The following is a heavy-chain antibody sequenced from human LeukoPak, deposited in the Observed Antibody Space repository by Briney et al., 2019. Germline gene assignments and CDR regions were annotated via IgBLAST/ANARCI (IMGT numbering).Heavy chain of an antibody. Sequence: SETLSLTSTVSGFSVSSNYWSWLPPPAGQGLEWISRLYTSGITNYNLSLKSRVTMPGETTKHQFSLKRSSVTAADTAVYYCARAGYDFWSGYSNWFAPRGQGTLVTVSS. V-gene: IGHV4-4*07. D-gene: IGHD3-3*01. J-gene: IGHJ5*02. CDR2: LYTSGIT. CDR3: ARAGYDFWSGYSNWFAP. CDR1: GFSVSSNY.